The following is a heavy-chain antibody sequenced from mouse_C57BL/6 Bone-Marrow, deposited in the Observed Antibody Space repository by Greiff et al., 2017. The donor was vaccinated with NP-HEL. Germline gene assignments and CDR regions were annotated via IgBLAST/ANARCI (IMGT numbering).Heavy chain of an antibody. D-gene: IGHD2-3*01. CDR2: IYPGSGST. V-gene: IGHV1-55*01. Sequence: QVQLQQPGAELVKPGASVKMSCKASGYTFTSYWITWVKQRPGQGLEWIGDIYPGSGSTNYNEKFKSKATLPVDTSSSTAYMQLSSLTSEDSAVYYCARRGIYDDGYFDYWGQGTTLTVSS. CDR3: ARRGIYDDGYFDY. CDR1: GYTFTSYW. J-gene: IGHJ2*01.